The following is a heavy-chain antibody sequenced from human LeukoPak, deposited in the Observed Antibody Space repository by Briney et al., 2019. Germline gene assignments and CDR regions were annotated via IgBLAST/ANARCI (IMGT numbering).Heavy chain of an antibody. Sequence: ASVKVSCKASGYTFTSYGISWVRQAPGQGLEWMGWINSNSGGTNYAQKFQGRVTMTRDTSISTAYMELSRLRSDDTAVYYCAREGLGYCSSTSCYRGSGYFDYWGQGTLVTVSS. CDR2: INSNSGGT. J-gene: IGHJ4*02. D-gene: IGHD2-2*02. CDR3: AREGLGYCSSTSCYRGSGYFDY. V-gene: IGHV1-2*02. CDR1: GYTFTSYG.